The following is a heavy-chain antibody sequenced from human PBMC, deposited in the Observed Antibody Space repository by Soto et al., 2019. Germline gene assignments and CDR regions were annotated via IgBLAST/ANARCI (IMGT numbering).Heavy chain of an antibody. D-gene: IGHD6-13*01. CDR3: ARALPYSSSWRADGFDI. CDR1: GGSFSGYF. CDR2: INHSGST. J-gene: IGHJ3*02. Sequence: SETLSLTCVVYGGSFSGYFWTWIRQPPGKGLEWIGEINHSGSTNYNPSLKSRVIISGDTSKNQFSLNLSSVTAADTAVYYCARALPYSSSWRADGFDIWGQGAMVTVSS. V-gene: IGHV4-34*01.